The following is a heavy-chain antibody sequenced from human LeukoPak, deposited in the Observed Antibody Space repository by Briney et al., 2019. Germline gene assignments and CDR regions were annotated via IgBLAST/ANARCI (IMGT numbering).Heavy chain of an antibody. CDR2: ISASSKYI. Sequence: GGSLRLSCAASGFSFSSYSMNWIRQAPGKGLEWVSVISASSKYIYYADSVKGRFTLSRDNAKNSLYLQMNNLRAEDTATYYCARDYSLVVRGVNYYFHMDVWGKGTTVILSS. V-gene: IGHV3-21*01. J-gene: IGHJ6*03. CDR3: ARDYSLVVRGVNYYFHMDV. CDR1: GFSFSSYS. D-gene: IGHD3-10*01.